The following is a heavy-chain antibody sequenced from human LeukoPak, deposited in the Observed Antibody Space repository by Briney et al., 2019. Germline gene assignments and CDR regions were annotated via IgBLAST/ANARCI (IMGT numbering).Heavy chain of an antibody. CDR3: ARDYRGYSGYHYYMDV. CDR1: GFTVSSNY. V-gene: IGHV3-53*01. Sequence: GGSLRLSCAASGFTVSSNYMSWVRQAPGKGLEWVSVIYSGGSTYYADSVKGRFTISRDNSKNTLYLQMNSLRAEDTAVYYCARDYRGYSGYHYYMDVWGKGTTVTVSS. J-gene: IGHJ6*03. D-gene: IGHD5-12*01. CDR2: IYSGGST.